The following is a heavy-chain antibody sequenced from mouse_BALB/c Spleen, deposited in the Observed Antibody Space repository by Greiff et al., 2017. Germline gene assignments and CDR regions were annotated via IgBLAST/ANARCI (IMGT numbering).Heavy chain of an antibody. CDR2: INPSTGYT. CDR1: GYTFTSYW. Sequence: QVHVKQSGAELAKPGASVKMSCKASGYTFTSYWMHWVKQRPGQGLEWIGYINPSTGYTEYNQKFKDKATLTADKSSSTAYMQLSSLTSEDSAVYYCAKGSRVGDYWGQGTTLTVSS. J-gene: IGHJ2*01. D-gene: IGHD1-1*01. V-gene: IGHV1-7*01. CDR3: AKGSRVGDY.